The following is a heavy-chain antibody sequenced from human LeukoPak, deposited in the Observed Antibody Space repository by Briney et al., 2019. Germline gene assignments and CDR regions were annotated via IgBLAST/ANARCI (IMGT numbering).Heavy chain of an antibody. Sequence: GESLKISRKGSGYSFTSYWIGWVRQMPGKGLEWMGIIYPGDSDTRYSPSFQGQVTVSADKSISTAYLQWSSLKASDTAMYYCARPQRGYSYGPDYWGQGTLVTVSS. CDR3: ARPQRGYSYGPDY. V-gene: IGHV5-51*01. CDR2: IYPGDSDT. J-gene: IGHJ4*02. D-gene: IGHD5-18*01. CDR1: GYSFTSYW.